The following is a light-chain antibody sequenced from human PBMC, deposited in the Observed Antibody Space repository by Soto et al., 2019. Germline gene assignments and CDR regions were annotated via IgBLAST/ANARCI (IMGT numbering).Light chain of an antibody. Sequence: DIQLTQSPSFLSASVGDRITFTCRASQGLNNYFAWYQQKPGKAPQLLIYAASTLESGVPPRFSGSGSGTEFTLTISSLQPEDSATYYCQQLNSYPITFGGGTKEEIK. CDR3: QQLNSYPIT. V-gene: IGKV1-9*01. J-gene: IGKJ4*01. CDR2: AAS. CDR1: QGLNNY.